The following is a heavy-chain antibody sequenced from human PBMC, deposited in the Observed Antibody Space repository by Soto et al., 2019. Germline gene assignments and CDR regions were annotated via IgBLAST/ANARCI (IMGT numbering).Heavy chain of an antibody. J-gene: IGHJ6*02. Sequence: QVQLQESGPGLVKTSETLSLTCTVTGGTISGYYWSWIRQPPGKGLEWIGYMYNTGSTVYNPSFKSRVTISVDTSKNQFSLKLNSVTAADTAVYYCARDLWGYCGTDCYPLDVWGQGTTVTVSS. CDR2: MYNTGST. D-gene: IGHD2-21*02. CDR1: GGTISGYY. CDR3: ARDLWGYCGTDCYPLDV. V-gene: IGHV4-59*01.